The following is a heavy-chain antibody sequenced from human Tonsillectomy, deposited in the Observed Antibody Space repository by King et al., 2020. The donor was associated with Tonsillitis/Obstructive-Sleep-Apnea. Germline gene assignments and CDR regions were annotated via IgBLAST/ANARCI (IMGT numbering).Heavy chain of an antibody. J-gene: IGHJ6*03. CDR3: ARIPGYSSSFNYMDV. Sequence: VTLKESGPALVKPTQTLTLTCTFSGFSLSTSGMCVNWIRQPPGKALEWLARIDWDDDKYYSTSLKTRLTISKDTSKNQVVLTMTNMDPVDTATYYCARIPGYSSSFNYMDVGGKGTTVTVSS. D-gene: IGHD6-6*01. V-gene: IGHV2-70*11. CDR2: IDWDDDK. CDR1: GFSLSTSGMC.